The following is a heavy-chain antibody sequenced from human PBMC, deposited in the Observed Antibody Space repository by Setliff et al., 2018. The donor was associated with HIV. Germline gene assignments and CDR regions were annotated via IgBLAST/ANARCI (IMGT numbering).Heavy chain of an antibody. J-gene: IGHJ4*02. CDR1: GFRFSVYS. CDR2: ITGSSTT. Sequence: PGGSLRLSCAASGFRFSVYSMHWVRQAPGKGLEWLSYITGSSTTYYAESVKGRFTISKDNSKNMLYLQMNNLTTEDTAVYYCVNRAWLESWGQGTLVTVSS. CDR3: VNRAWLES. V-gene: IGHV3-48*01.